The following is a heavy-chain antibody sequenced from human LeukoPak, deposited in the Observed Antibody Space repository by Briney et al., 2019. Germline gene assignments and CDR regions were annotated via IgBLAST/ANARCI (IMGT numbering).Heavy chain of an antibody. V-gene: IGHV3-7*01. CDR1: GFTFSSYW. CDR3: AGGLYCSSTSCYGLYYGMDV. D-gene: IGHD2-2*01. Sequence: GGSLRLSCAASGFTFSSYWMSWVRQAPGKGLEWVANIKQDGSEKYYVDSVKGRFTISRDNAKNSLYLQMNSLRAEDTAVYYCAGGLYCSSTSCYGLYYGMDVWGQGTTVTVSS. J-gene: IGHJ6*02. CDR2: IKQDGSEK.